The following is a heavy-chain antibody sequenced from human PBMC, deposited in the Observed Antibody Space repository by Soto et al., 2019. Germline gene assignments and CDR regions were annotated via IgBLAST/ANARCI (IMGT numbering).Heavy chain of an antibody. CDR2: ISYDGSNK. V-gene: IGHV3-30*18. CDR3: AKSKQPTVTPLDY. Sequence: QVQLVESGGGVVQPGRSLRLSCAASGFTFSSYGMHWVRQAPGKGLEWVAVISYDGSNKYYADSVKGRFTISRDNSKNTLYLQMNSLRAEDTAVYYCAKSKQPTVTPLDYWGQGTLVTVSS. J-gene: IGHJ4*02. CDR1: GFTFSSYG. D-gene: IGHD4-17*01.